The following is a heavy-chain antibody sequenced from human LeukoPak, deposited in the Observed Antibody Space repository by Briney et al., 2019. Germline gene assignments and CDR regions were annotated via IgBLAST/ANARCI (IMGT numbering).Heavy chain of an antibody. V-gene: IGHV4-31*03. Sequence: SETLSLTCTVSGGSISTPGYYWSWIRQHPGKGLEWIGYIYYSGSTYYNPSLRSRGTISVDTSKNQFSLKLSSVTAADTAVYYCANGGAYCGADCYLPAFDYWGQGTLVADSS. CDR3: ANGGAYCGADCYLPAFDY. J-gene: IGHJ4*02. CDR1: GGSISTPGYY. CDR2: IYYSGST. D-gene: IGHD2-21*02.